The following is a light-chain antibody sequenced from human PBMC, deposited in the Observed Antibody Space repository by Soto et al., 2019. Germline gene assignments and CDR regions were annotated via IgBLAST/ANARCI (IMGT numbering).Light chain of an antibody. CDR3: QHYNSYSQA. Sequence: DILMTQSPSTLSGSAGERATLSCRASQTVSSWLAWYQQKPGQAPRLLIYGAPTRASGIPARFSGSGSGTEFTLTISSLQPDDFATYYCQHYNSYSQAFGQGTKVDIK. CDR1: QTVSSW. V-gene: IGKV1-5*01. CDR2: GAP. J-gene: IGKJ1*01.